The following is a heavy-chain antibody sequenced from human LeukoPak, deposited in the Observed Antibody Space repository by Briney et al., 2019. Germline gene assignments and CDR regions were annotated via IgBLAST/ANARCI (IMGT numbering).Heavy chain of an antibody. V-gene: IGHV4-39*01. J-gene: IGHJ3*02. CDR2: DSYGGST. CDR1: GGSISSSSHS. D-gene: IGHD2-2*02. Sequence: SETLSLTCSVSGGSISSSSHSWGWIRQPPGKGLEWIGSDSYGGSTYYNPSLKSRVTISVDTSKNQFSLKLSSVTAADTAVYYCARHHTCHPPFDAFDIWGQGTMVTVSS. CDR3: ARHHTCHPPFDAFDI.